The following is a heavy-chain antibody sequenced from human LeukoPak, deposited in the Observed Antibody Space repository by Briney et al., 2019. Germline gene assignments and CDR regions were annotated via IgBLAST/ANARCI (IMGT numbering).Heavy chain of an antibody. CDR1: GGSISSSSYY. Sequence: SETLSLTCTVSGGSISSSSYYWGWTRQPPGKGLEWIGSIYYSGSTYYNPSLKSRVTISVDTSKNQFSLKLSSVTAADTAVYYCARRIGDILTGYYDYWGQGTLVTVSS. V-gene: IGHV4-39*01. CDR2: IYYSGST. J-gene: IGHJ4*02. CDR3: ARRIGDILTGYYDY. D-gene: IGHD3-9*01.